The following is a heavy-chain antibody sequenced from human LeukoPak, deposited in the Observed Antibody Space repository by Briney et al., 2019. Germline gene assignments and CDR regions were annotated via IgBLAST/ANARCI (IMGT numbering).Heavy chain of an antibody. V-gene: IGHV3-30*03. Sequence: GGSLRLSCAASGFTFSSYGMHWVRQAPGKGLEWVAVISYDGSNKYYADSVKGRFTISRDNSKNTLYLQMNSLRAEDTAVYYCARVEEGYGSGRRENYYYYMDVWGKGTTVTISS. CDR3: ARVEEGYGSGRRENYYYYMDV. D-gene: IGHD3-10*01. J-gene: IGHJ6*03. CDR2: ISYDGSNK. CDR1: GFTFSSYG.